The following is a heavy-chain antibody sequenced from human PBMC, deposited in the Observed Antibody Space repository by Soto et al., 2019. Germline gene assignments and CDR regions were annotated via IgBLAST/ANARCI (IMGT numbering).Heavy chain of an antibody. CDR3: ARDRTDSGYYTNWLDP. CDR1: GGTFGSDA. V-gene: IGHV1-69*06. CDR2: IIPIFGTT. D-gene: IGHD3-22*01. J-gene: IGHJ5*02. Sequence: SVKVSCKASGGTFGSDAITWVRQAPGQGLEWVGRIIPIFGTTNYAQNLQGRVTISADKSTLTSYMELHSLTPDDTALYYCARDRTDSGYYTNWLDPWGQGTQVTVSS.